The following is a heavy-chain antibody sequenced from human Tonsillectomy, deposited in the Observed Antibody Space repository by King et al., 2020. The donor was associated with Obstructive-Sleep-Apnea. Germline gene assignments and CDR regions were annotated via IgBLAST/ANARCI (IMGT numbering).Heavy chain of an antibody. V-gene: IGHV3-73*02. CDR3: IKRTGGYYDKSGD. J-gene: IGHJ4*02. CDR1: GFTFSGSA. CDR2: ISNVADTHAT. Sequence: VKLVESGGGLVQPGGSLKLSCAASGFTFSGSAIHWVRQASGRGLEWIGRISNVADTHATEYAASLKGRFTISRNDSKNTAYLQMNSLKTEDTAVYFCIKRTGGYYDKSGDWGQGTLVTVSS. D-gene: IGHD3-22*01.